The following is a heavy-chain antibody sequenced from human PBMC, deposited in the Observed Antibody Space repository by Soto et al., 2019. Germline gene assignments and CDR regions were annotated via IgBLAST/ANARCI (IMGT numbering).Heavy chain of an antibody. Sequence: EVQLLESGGGVAQRGGSLRLSCAPSGFTVSSHAMSWVRQAPGKGLEWVASISGSGDGTYYGDSVKGRFTISRDSSSSTLYLQMNNLRGEDTAVYFCTKSRRGILMVYGFGGMDVWGQGTTATVSS. CDR3: TKSRRGILMVYGFGGMDV. CDR2: ISGSGDGT. D-gene: IGHD2-8*01. CDR1: GFTVSSHA. V-gene: IGHV3-23*01. J-gene: IGHJ6*02.